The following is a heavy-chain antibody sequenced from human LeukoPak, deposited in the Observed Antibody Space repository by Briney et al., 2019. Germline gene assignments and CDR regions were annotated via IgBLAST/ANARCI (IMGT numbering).Heavy chain of an antibody. V-gene: IGHV1-24*01. CDR3: ASTMVRGVAYYYMDV. Sequence: ASVKVSCKASGYTFTGYYMHWFRQAPGKGLEWMGGFNPEETKITYAQQFHGRVMMTEDTTTSTTYMELGSLRSDDTAVYYCASTMVRGVAYYYMDVWGKGTTVTVSS. D-gene: IGHD3-10*01. CDR1: GYTFTGYY. J-gene: IGHJ6*03. CDR2: FNPEETKI.